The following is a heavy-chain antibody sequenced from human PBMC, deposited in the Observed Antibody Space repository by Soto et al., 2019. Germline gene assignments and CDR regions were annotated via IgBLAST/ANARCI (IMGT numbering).Heavy chain of an antibody. CDR3: AKTVYDLLDY. J-gene: IGHJ4*02. CDR2: ISYDGDHK. Sequence: GGSLRLSCAATGFTSSYYWMHWVRQTPGKGLEWVAVISYDGDHKYYTDSVKGRFTISRDNSKNTLYLQMNSLRAEDTAVYYCAKTVYDLLDYWGQGTPVTVSS. D-gene: IGHD3-22*01. CDR1: GFTSSYYW. V-gene: IGHV3-30*18.